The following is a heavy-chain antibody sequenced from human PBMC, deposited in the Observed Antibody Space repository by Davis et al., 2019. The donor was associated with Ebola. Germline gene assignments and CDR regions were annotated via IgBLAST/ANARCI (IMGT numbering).Heavy chain of an antibody. J-gene: IGHJ6*03. CDR3: ARRCTVPATYIPTYYDYYMDV. D-gene: IGHD6-19*01. CDR2: ISHSGST. CDR1: GGSFSGYY. Sequence: MPSETLSLTCAVYGGSFSGYYWNWIRQPPGKGLEWIGEISHSGSTDYNPSLKSRVTISVDTSKNQFSLKLSSVTAADTAVYYCARRCTVPATYIPTYYDYYMDVWGRGTTVTVSS. V-gene: IGHV4-34*01.